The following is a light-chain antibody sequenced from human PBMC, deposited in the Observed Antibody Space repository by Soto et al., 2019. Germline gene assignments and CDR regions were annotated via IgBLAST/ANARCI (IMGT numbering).Light chain of an antibody. V-gene: IGLV4-69*01. CDR1: SGHSTYA. CDR3: QTWGTGIVV. J-gene: IGLJ3*02. CDR2: LNNDGSH. Sequence: QPVLTQSPSASASLGASVKFTCTLSSGHSTYAITWHQQQPEKGPRYLMKLNNDGSHTRGDGIPDRFSGSSSGAERYLTISSLQSEDEADYYCQTWGTGIVVFGEGTKVTVL.